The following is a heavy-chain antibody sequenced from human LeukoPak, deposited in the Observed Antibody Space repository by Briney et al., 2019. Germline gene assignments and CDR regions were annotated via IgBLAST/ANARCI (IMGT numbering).Heavy chain of an antibody. D-gene: IGHD3-16*02. J-gene: IGHJ4*02. Sequence: ASVKVSSTASGYTFTGYYMHWVRQAPGQGLEWMGWINPNSGGTNYAQKFQGRVTMTRDTSISTAYMELSRLRSDDTAVYYCARAYVWGSYRPLFVYWGQGTLVTVSS. V-gene: IGHV1-2*02. CDR1: GYTFTGYY. CDR3: ARAYVWGSYRPLFVY. CDR2: INPNSGGT.